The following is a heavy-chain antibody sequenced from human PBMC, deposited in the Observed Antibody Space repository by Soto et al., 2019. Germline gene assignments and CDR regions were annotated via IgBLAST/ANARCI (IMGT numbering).Heavy chain of an antibody. J-gene: IGHJ1*01. D-gene: IGHD2-21*01. CDR2: SYTGGTT. CDR3: ARALRESGGDYLGD. V-gene: IGHV3-66*01. Sequence: EVQLVESGGGLVQPGGSLTLSCAASGFSGSDYYMSWVRLAPGKGLEWVSISYTGGTTYYEDSLKGRVTFSRDSSKNTLYLQINRLRVEDTGVYYCARALRESGGDYLGDWGQGTMVTVSS. CDR1: GFSGSDYY.